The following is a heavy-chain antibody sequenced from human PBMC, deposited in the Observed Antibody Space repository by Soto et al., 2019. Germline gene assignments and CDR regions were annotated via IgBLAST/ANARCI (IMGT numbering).Heavy chain of an antibody. CDR2: ISSSSSTI. V-gene: IGHV3-48*02. CDR3: ARDGLYYYYYGMDV. D-gene: IGHD5-12*01. CDR1: GFTFGSYS. J-gene: IGHJ6*02. Sequence: PGGSLRLSCAASGFTFGSYSMNWVRQAPGKGLEWVSYISSSSSTIYYADSVKGRFTISRDNAKNSLYLQMNSLRDEDTAVYYCARDGLYYYYYGMDVWGQGTTVTVSS.